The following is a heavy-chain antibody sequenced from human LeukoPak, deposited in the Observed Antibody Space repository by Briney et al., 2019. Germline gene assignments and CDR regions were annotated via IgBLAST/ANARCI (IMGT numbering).Heavy chain of an antibody. Sequence: PGGSLRLSCAASGFTFSSYGMHWVRQAPGKGLVWVAVISYDGSNKYYADSVKGRFTISRDNSKNTLYLQMNSLRAEDTAVYYCAKEDSGSYDALDYWGQGTLVTVSS. D-gene: IGHD1-26*01. CDR2: ISYDGSNK. CDR1: GFTFSSYG. J-gene: IGHJ4*02. CDR3: AKEDSGSYDALDY. V-gene: IGHV3-30*18.